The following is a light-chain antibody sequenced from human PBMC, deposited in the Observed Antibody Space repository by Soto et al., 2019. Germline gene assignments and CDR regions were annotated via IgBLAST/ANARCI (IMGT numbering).Light chain of an antibody. V-gene: IGLV2-23*02. CDR3: CSYAGSSTYV. CDR2: EVS. Sequence: QSALTQPASVSGSPGQSIPISCTGTSSYVGSYNLVSWYQQHPGKAPKLMIYEVSKRPSGVSNRFSGSKSGNTASLTISGLQAEDEADYYCCSYAGSSTYVFGNGTKVTVL. J-gene: IGLJ1*01. CDR1: SSYVGSYNL.